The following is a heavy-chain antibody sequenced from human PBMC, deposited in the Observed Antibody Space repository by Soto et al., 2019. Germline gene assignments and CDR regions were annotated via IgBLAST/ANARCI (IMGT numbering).Heavy chain of an antibody. V-gene: IGHV3-23*01. J-gene: IGHJ4*02. CDR2: ISGSGGST. CDR3: AKAIILRYFDWSPNDY. D-gene: IGHD3-9*01. CDR1: GFTFSSYA. Sequence: GGSLRLSCAASGFTFSSYAMSWVRQAPGKGLEWVSAISGSGGSTYYADSVKGRFTISRDNSKNTLYLQMNSLRAEDTAVYYCAKAIILRYFDWSPNDYWGQGTLVTVSS.